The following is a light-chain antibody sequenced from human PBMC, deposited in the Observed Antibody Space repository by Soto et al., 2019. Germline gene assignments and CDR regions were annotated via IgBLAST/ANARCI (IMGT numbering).Light chain of an antibody. CDR1: QSVSSY. V-gene: IGKV3-11*01. CDR2: DAS. Sequence: EIVLTQSPATLSLSPGERATLSCRASQSVSSYLAWYQHRPGQAPRLLIYDASNRATGIPARFSGSGSGTDFTLTISSLEPEDFAIYYCQQRTDWPPAVTFGQRTRLEIK. J-gene: IGKJ5*01. CDR3: QQRTDWPPAVT.